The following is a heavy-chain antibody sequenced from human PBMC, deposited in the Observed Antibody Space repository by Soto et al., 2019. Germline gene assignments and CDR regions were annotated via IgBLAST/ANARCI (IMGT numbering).Heavy chain of an antibody. CDR2: ISDSGRTR. CDR1: GFIFSDYY. J-gene: IGHJ4*02. D-gene: IGHD5-18*01. V-gene: IGHV3-11*01. CDR3: ARKYSPIDY. Sequence: QVQLVESGGGLVKPGGSLRLSCAASGFIFSDYYMSWIRQAPEKGLEWVSYISDSGRTRYYAASVKGRFTISRDNAQNSLYLQKNSLRAEDMATHLCARKYSPIDYCGQGTMVTVSS.